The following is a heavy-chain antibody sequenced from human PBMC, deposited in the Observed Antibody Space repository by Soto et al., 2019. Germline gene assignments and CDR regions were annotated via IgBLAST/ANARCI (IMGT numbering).Heavy chain of an antibody. J-gene: IGHJ5*02. V-gene: IGHV4-34*01. CDR1: GGSFSGYY. Sequence: SETLSLTCAVYGGSFSGYYWSWIRQPPGKGLEWIGEINHSGSTNYNPSLKSRVTISVDTSKNQFSLKLSSVTAADTAVYYCARGSVLVVVMRNWFDPWGQGTLVTVSS. CDR2: INHSGST. D-gene: IGHD3-22*01. CDR3: ARGSVLVVVMRNWFDP.